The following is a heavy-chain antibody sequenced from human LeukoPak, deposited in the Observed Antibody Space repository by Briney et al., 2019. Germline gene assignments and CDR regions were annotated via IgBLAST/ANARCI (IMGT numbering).Heavy chain of an antibody. CDR2: IIPILGIA. V-gene: IGHV1-69*04. J-gene: IGHJ3*02. CDR1: GGTFSSYA. Sequence: GASVKVSCKASGGTFSSYAISWVRQAPGQGLEWMGRIIPILGIANYAQKFQGRVTITADKSTSTAYMELSSLRSEDTAVYYCARVLSGSYYPGGFDIWGQGTMVTVSS. CDR3: ARVLSGSYYPGGFDI. D-gene: IGHD1-26*01.